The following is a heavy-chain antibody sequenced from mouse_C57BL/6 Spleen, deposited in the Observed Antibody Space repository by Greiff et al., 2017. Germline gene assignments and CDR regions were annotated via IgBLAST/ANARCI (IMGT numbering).Heavy chain of an antibody. CDR2: ISSGGSYT. CDR1: GFTFSSYG. V-gene: IGHV5-6*01. CDR3: ARQRDGYFDV. J-gene: IGHJ1*03. Sequence: EVQVVESGGDLVKPGGSLKLSCAASGFTFSSYGMSWVRQTPDKRLEWVATISSGGSYTYYPDSVKGRFPISRDNAKNTLYLQMSSLKSEDTAMYYCARQRDGYFDVWGTGTTVTVSS. D-gene: IGHD3-3*01.